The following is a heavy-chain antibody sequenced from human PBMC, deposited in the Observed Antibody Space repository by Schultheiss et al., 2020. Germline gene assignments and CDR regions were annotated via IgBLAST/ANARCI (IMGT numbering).Heavy chain of an antibody. D-gene: IGHD2-2*01. CDR2: IYPGDSYT. V-gene: IGHV5-51*01. CDR1: GYSFTSYW. J-gene: IGHJ6*03. Sequence: GESLKIPCKGSGYSFTSYWISWVRQMPGKGLEWMGIIYPGDSYTNYSPSFQGHVTISADKSISTAYLQWSSLKASDTAMYYCARHWVVPAATTYYYYYYMDVWGKGTT. CDR3: ARHWVVPAATTYYYYYYMDV.